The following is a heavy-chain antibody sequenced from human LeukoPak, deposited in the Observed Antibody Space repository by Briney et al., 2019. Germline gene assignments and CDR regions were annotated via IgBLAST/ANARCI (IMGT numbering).Heavy chain of an antibody. J-gene: IGHJ6*03. CDR3: ASSAYESSGYGGYYMDV. Sequence: DPSETLSLTCAVSGGSISSGGYSWSWIRQPPGKGLEWIGYIYYSGSTYYNPSLKSRVTISVDTSKNQFSLKLSSVTAADTAVYYCASSAYESSGYGGYYMDVWGKGTTVTVSS. V-gene: IGHV4-30-4*07. CDR2: IYYSGST. CDR1: GGSISSGGYS. D-gene: IGHD3-22*01.